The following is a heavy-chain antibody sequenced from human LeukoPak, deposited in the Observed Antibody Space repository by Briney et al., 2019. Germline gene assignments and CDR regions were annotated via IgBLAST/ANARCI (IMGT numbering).Heavy chain of an antibody. D-gene: IGHD3-10*01. CDR2: INPNSGGT. CDR3: ARAGGRFGELFTTGGLNNWFDP. Sequence: ASVKVSCTASGYTFTGYYMHWVRQAPGQGLEWMGWINPNSGGTNYAQKFQGRVTMTRNTSISTAYMELSSLRSEDTAVYYCARAGGRFGELFTTGGLNNWFDPWGQGTLVTVSS. V-gene: IGHV1-2*02. CDR1: GYTFTGYY. J-gene: IGHJ5*02.